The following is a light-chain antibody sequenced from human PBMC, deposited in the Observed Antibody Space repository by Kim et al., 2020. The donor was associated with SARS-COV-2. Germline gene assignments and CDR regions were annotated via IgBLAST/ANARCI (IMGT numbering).Light chain of an antibody. CDR1: QSVSTD. CDR3: QQYKNWPPIT. Sequence: EVVMTQSQATLSVSPGERATLSCRASQSVSTDLAWYQQKSGQAPRLLIYGASTRATGIPARFSGSGSGTEFTLTISGLQSEDLAVYYCQQYKNWPPITFGQGTRLEIK. V-gene: IGKV3D-15*01. CDR2: GAS. J-gene: IGKJ5*01.